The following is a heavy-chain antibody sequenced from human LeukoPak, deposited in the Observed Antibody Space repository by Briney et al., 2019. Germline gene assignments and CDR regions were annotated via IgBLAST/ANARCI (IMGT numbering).Heavy chain of an antibody. V-gene: IGHV1-69*05. CDR1: GGTFSSYA. CDR2: IIPIFGTA. J-gene: IGHJ4*02. D-gene: IGHD6-6*01. CDR3: ARDTSSSHEMIVFDY. Sequence: SVKVSCKASGGTFSSYAISWVRQAPGQGLEWRGRIIPIFGTANYAQKFQGRVTITTDESTSTAYMELSSLRSEDTAVYYCARDTSSSHEMIVFDYWGQGTLVTVSS.